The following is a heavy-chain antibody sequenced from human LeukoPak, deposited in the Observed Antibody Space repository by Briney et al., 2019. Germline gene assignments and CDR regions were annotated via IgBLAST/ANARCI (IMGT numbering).Heavy chain of an antibody. V-gene: IGHV3-30*18. J-gene: IGHJ4*02. CDR3: ANPEAPYSGNAGNLDY. D-gene: IGHD4-23*01. Sequence: GGSLRLSCAASGFTFSSYGMHWVRQAPGKGLEWVAVISYDGSNKYYADSVKGRFTISRDNSKNTLYLQMNSLRAEDTAVYYCANPEAPYSGNAGNLDYWGQGTLVIVSS. CDR1: GFTFSSYG. CDR2: ISYDGSNK.